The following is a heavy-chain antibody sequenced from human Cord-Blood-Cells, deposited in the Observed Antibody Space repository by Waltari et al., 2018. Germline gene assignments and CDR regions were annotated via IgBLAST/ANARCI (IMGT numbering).Heavy chain of an antibody. CDR1: GFTFSSYS. Sequence: EVQLVESGGGLVKPGGSLRLSCAASGFTFSSYSMNWVRQAPGKVLEWVSSISSSSSYRYYADSVKGRFTISRDNAKNSLYLQMNSLRAEDTAVYYCARSYYYGSGSYRYWGQGTLVTVSS. V-gene: IGHV3-21*01. J-gene: IGHJ4*02. CDR2: ISSSSSYR. CDR3: ARSYYYGSGSYRY. D-gene: IGHD3-10*01.